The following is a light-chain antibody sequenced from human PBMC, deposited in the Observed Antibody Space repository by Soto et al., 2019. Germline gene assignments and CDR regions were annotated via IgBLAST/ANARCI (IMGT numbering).Light chain of an antibody. J-gene: IGKJ3*01. CDR3: QQYSSTPFT. CDR2: GAS. Sequence: EIVLTQSPGTLSLSPGERATLSCRASQSVSSNYLAWYQQKPGQAPRLLIYGASSRATGIPDRFSGSGSGTDFTLTISSLQAEDVAVYYCQQYSSTPFTFGPGTKVEIK. CDR1: QSVSSNY. V-gene: IGKV3-20*01.